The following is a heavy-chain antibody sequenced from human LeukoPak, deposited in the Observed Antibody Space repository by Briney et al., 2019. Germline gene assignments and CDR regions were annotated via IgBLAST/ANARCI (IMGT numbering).Heavy chain of an antibody. Sequence: GGSLRLSCSASGFDFSIYTMYWVRQAPGKGPEYVSTISDSGNGGSRYYADSVKGRFTISRDDSKSIVYLQMNNLRSEDTAVYYCVKDFGRIRGTPDSWGQGTLVTVSS. CDR1: GFDFSIYT. V-gene: IGHV3-64D*06. J-gene: IGHJ4*02. CDR3: VKDFGRIRGTPDS. D-gene: IGHD1-26*01. CDR2: ISDSGNGGSR.